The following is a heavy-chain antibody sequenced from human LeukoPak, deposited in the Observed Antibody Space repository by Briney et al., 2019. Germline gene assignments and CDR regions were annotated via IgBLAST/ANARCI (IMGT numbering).Heavy chain of an antibody. J-gene: IGHJ4*02. CDR1: GGSISSSSYY. CDR3: ARDYLGAGTVGATSGY. CDR2: IYYSGST. Sequence: SETLSLTCTVSGGSISSSSYYWGWIRQPPGKGLEWIGSIYYSGSTYCNPSLKSRVTISVDTSKNQFSLNLSSVTAADTAVYYCARDYLGAGTVGATSGYWGQGTLVTVSS. D-gene: IGHD1-26*01. V-gene: IGHV4-39*02.